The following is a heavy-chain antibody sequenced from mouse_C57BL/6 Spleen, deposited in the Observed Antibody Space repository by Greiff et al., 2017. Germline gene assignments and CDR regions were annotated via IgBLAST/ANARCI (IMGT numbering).Heavy chain of an antibody. Sequence: QVHVKQPGAELVRPGSSVKLSCKASGYTFTSYWMHWVKQRPIQGLEWIGNIDPSDSETHYNQKFKDKATLTVDKSSSTAYMQLSSLTSEDSAVYYGAISGNGVFFAYWGQGTLVTVSA. D-gene: IGHD3-1*01. V-gene: IGHV1-52*01. CDR3: AISGNGVFFAY. J-gene: IGHJ3*01. CDR1: GYTFTSYW. CDR2: IDPSDSET.